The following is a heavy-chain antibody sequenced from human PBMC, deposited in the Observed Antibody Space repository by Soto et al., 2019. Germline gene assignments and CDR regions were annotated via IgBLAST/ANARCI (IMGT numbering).Heavy chain of an antibody. J-gene: IGHJ4*02. CDR2: IFGSGGGI. Sequence: PGGSLRLSCEASGFTFSAYTMNWVRQVPGKGLQWVSGIFGSGGGIQYADSVRGRFTVSRDNSRNTLYLQLDSLRAEDTAVYYCARDGIGGTAFRGFLDYWGQGTLVTVSS. CDR1: GFTFSAYT. CDR3: ARDGIGGTAFRGFLDY. V-gene: IGHV3-23*01. D-gene: IGHD1-1*01.